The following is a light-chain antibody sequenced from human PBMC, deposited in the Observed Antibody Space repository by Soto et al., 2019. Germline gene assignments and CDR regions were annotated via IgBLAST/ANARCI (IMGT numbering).Light chain of an antibody. CDR3: XXXDSSPSFT. Sequence: EIVLTQSPGTLSLSPGERATLSCRASQSVKSTYLAWYQQKPGQAPRLLIYGASSRATGIPDRFSGSGSGTDFTLTISRLKPEXFAVYXXXXXDSSPSFTFGPGTKVEIK. CDR2: GAS. J-gene: IGKJ3*01. CDR1: QSVKSTY. V-gene: IGKV3-20*01.